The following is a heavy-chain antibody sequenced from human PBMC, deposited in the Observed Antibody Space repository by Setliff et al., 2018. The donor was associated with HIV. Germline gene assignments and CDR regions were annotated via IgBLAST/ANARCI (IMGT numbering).Heavy chain of an antibody. CDR1: GFTFSFYE. CDR3: ARDMVDYYDSSGYYSGNYYYGMDV. D-gene: IGHD3-22*01. CDR2: ISSSGDTI. Sequence: GGSLRLSCAASGFTFSFYEMNWVRQAPGKGLEWVSYISSSGDTIYYADSVKGRFTISRDNAKNLLYLQMHSLRAEDTAVYYCARDMVDYYDSSGYYSGNYYYGMDVWGQGTAVTVSS. J-gene: IGHJ6*02. V-gene: IGHV3-48*03.